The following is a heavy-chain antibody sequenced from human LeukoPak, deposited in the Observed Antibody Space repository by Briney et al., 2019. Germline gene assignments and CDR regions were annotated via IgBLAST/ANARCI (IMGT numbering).Heavy chain of an antibody. D-gene: IGHD3-10*01. CDR3: ARGYYDSGSYYSTYDL. CDR1: GFTFGNYA. V-gene: IGHV3-30*04. Sequence: GGSLRLSCAASGFTFGNYAMHWVRQAPGKGLEWVAVISYDGSNKYYADSVKGRFTISRDNSKNTLYLQMNSLTAEDTTVYYCARGYYDSGSYYSTYDLWGQGTLVTVSS. CDR2: ISYDGSNK. J-gene: IGHJ4*02.